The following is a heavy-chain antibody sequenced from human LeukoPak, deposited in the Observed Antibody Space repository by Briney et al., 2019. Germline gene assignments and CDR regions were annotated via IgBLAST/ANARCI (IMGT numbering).Heavy chain of an antibody. CDR1: GFTFSSYA. V-gene: IGHV3-30-3*01. D-gene: IGHD1-26*01. Sequence: GRSLRLSCAASGFTFSSYAMHWVRQAPGKGLEWVAVISYDGSNKYYADSAKGRFTISRDNSKNTLYLQMNSLRAEDTAVYYCARGFRGSYFNFDYWGQGTLVTVSS. J-gene: IGHJ4*02. CDR3: ARGFRGSYFNFDY. CDR2: ISYDGSNK.